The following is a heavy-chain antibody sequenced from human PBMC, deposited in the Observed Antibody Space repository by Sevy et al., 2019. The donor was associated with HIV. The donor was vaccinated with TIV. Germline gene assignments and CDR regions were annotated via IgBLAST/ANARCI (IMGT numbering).Heavy chain of an antibody. J-gene: IGHJ4*02. D-gene: IGHD4-4*01. V-gene: IGHV2-5*02. Sequence: SGPTLVNPAQTLTLTCSFSGFSLNTSGVGVGWIRLPPGKALEWLALIFWDDEKRYSPPLKHRLTITKDTSKNQVVLTITNMDPVDTATYYCARVLKGDYTNYFDSWDQGSLVTVSS. CDR2: IFWDDEK. CDR3: ARVLKGDYTNYFDS. CDR1: GFSLNTSGVG.